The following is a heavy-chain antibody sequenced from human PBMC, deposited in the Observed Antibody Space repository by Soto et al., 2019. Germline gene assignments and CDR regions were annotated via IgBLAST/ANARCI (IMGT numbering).Heavy chain of an antibody. Sequence: ASVKVSCKASGYTFTSYGISWVRQAPGQGLEWMGWISAYNGNTNYAQKLQGRVTMTTDTSTSTAYMELRSLRSDDTAVYYCARTGYCSSTSCYAWYYYYGMDVWGQGTTVTVSS. J-gene: IGHJ6*02. CDR3: ARTGYCSSTSCYAWYYYYGMDV. CDR1: GYTFTSYG. CDR2: ISAYNGNT. D-gene: IGHD2-2*01. V-gene: IGHV1-18*01.